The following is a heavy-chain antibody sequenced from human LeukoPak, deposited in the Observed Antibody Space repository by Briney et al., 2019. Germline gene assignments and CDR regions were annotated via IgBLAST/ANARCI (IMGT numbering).Heavy chain of an antibody. J-gene: IGHJ4*02. Sequence: GGSLRLSCAASGFTFSSYSMNWVRQAPGKGLEWVSYISSSSTIYYADSVKGRFTISRDNAKNSLYLQMNSLRAEDTAVYYCARGLASGSYTPDYWGQGTLVTVSS. V-gene: IGHV3-48*04. CDR2: ISSSSTI. CDR1: GFTFSSYS. D-gene: IGHD1-26*01. CDR3: ARGLASGSYTPDY.